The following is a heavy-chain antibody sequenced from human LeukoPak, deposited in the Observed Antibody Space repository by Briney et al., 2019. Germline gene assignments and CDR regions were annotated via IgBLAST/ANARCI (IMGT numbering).Heavy chain of an antibody. CDR3: ARGSSSWYGGLVDY. J-gene: IGHJ4*02. V-gene: IGHV4-30-2*01. CDR2: IYHSGST. CDR1: GGSISSGGYY. Sequence: SETLSLTCTVSGGSISSGGYYWSWIRQPPGKGLEWIGYIYHSGSTYYNPSLKSRVTISVDRSKNQFSLKLSSVTAADTAVYYCARGSSSWYGGLVDYWGQGTLVTVSS. D-gene: IGHD6-13*01.